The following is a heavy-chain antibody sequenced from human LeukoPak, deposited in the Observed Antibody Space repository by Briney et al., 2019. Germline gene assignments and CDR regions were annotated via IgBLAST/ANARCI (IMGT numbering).Heavy chain of an antibody. D-gene: IGHD2-2*01. CDR3: ARADCSSTSCYGPDAFDI. V-gene: IGHV1-2*02. CDR2: INPNSGGT. Sequence: ASVKVSCKASGYTFTGYYMHWVRQAPGQGLEWMGWINPNSGGTNYAQKFQGRVTMTRDTSISTAYMELSRLRSDDTAVYYCARADCSSTSCYGPDAFDIWGQGTMVTVSS. J-gene: IGHJ3*02. CDR1: GYTFTGYY.